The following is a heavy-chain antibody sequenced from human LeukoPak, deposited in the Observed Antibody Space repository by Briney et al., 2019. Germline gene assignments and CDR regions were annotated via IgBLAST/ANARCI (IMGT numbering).Heavy chain of an antibody. CDR2: IYSGGST. D-gene: IGHD3-22*01. CDR1: GFTVSSNY. Sequence: GGSLRLSCAASGFTVSSNYMSWVRQAPGKGLEWVSVIYSGGSTYYADSVKGRFTISRDNSKNTLYLQMNSLRAEDTAVYYCARAGPYYDSSGYYHFDYWGQGTLVTVSS. J-gene: IGHJ4*02. CDR3: ARAGPYYDSSGYYHFDY. V-gene: IGHV3-66*01.